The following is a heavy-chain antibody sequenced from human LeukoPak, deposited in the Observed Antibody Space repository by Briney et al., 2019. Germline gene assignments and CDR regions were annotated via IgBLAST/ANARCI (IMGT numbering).Heavy chain of an antibody. J-gene: IGHJ4*02. D-gene: IGHD2/OR15-2a*01. Sequence: SETLSLTCTVSGGSISSYYWSWIRQPPGKGLEWIGYIYYSGSTNYNPSLRSRVTISLDTSKNQFSLKLSSVTAADTAVYYCAGHHPRNTVDFWGQGTLVTVSS. V-gene: IGHV4-59*08. CDR2: IYYSGST. CDR1: GGSISSYY. CDR3: AGHHPRNTVDF.